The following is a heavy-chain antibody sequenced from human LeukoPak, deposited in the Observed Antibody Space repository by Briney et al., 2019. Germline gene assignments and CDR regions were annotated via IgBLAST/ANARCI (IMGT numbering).Heavy chain of an antibody. CDR2: ISYDGSNK. CDR1: GFTFSSYG. Sequence: GGSLRLSCAASGFTFSSYGMHWVRQAPGKGLEWVAVISYDGSNKYYADSVKGRFTISRDNSKNTLYLQMNSLRAEDTAVYYCAKAGFGKEQWLVPTMVDYWGQGTLVTVSS. V-gene: IGHV3-30*18. CDR3: AKAGFGKEQWLVPTMVDY. J-gene: IGHJ4*02. D-gene: IGHD6-19*01.